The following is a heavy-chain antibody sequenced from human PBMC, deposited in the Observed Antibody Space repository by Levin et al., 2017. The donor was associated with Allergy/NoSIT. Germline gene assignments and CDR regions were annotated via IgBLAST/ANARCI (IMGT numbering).Heavy chain of an antibody. Sequence: GESLKISCAASGFTFSTYAMHWVRQAPGKGLEWVSGISGNGGYTYYADSVKGRFTISRDNSKNTLHLQMNSLTAEDTAIYFCGKFSTTMVRGGGGYFDYWGQGTLVPVSS. J-gene: IGHJ4*02. CDR3: GKFSTTMVRGGGGYFDY. CDR1: GFTFSTYA. CDR2: ISGNGGYT. V-gene: IGHV3-23*01. D-gene: IGHD3-10*01.